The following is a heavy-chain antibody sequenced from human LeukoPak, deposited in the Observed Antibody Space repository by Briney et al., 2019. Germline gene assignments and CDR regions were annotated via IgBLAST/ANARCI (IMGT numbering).Heavy chain of an antibody. V-gene: IGHV4-61*08. CDR1: GGSISSCGYY. J-gene: IGHJ5*02. CDR2: IYYSGST. D-gene: IGHD6-13*01. Sequence: SETLSLTCTVSGGSISSCGYYWSWIRQRPGQGLEWIGYIYYSGSTKYNPSRKSRVTISLDPSKNQFSLKLGSVTAADTAVYYCARRGDSSSWLTWFDPWGQGTLVTVSS. CDR3: ARRGDSSSWLTWFDP.